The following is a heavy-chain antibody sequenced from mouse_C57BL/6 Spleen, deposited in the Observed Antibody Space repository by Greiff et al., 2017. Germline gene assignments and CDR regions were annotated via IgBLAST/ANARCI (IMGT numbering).Heavy chain of an antibody. CDR2: IYPGDGDT. CDR1: GYAFSSSW. J-gene: IGHJ4*01. CDR3: ARYPYDYDADYYAMDY. V-gene: IGHV1-82*01. Sequence: VQLQQSGPELVKPGASVKISCKASGYAFSSSWMNWVKQRPGKGLEWIGRIYPGDGDTNYNGKFKGKATLTADKSSSTAYMQLSSLTSEDSAVYFCARYPYDYDADYYAMDYWGQGTSVTVSS. D-gene: IGHD2-4*01.